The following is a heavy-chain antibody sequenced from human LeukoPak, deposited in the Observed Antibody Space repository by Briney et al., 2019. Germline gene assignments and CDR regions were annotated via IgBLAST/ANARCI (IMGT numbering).Heavy chain of an antibody. CDR2: ISSSSSYI. V-gene: IGHV3-21*01. CDR1: GFTFSSYS. D-gene: IGHD3-16*02. Sequence: GGSLRLACAASGFTFSSYSMSWVRQAPGGGLEWVSSISSSSSYIYYADSVKGRFTISRDNAKNSLYLQMNSLRAEDTAVYYCAIITFGGVIVQPFDYWGQGTLVTVSS. J-gene: IGHJ4*02. CDR3: AIITFGGVIVQPFDY.